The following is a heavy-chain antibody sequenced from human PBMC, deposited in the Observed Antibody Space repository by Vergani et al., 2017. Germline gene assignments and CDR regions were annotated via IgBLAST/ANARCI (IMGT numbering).Heavy chain of an antibody. D-gene: IGHD1-26*01. J-gene: IGHJ4*02. CDR2: IYHSGST. Sequence: QVQLQESGPGLVKPSETLSLTCAVSGYSISSGYYWGWIRQPPGKGLEWIGSIYHSGSTNYNPSLKSRVTISVDKSKNQFSLKLSSVTAADTAVYYCAGRQNLYSGSYTGGFDYWGQGTLVTVSS. V-gene: IGHV4-38-2*01. CDR1: GYSISSGYY. CDR3: AGRQNLYSGSYTGGFDY.